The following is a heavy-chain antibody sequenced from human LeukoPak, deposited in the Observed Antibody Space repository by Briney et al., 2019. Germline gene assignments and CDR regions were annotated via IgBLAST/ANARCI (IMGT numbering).Heavy chain of an antibody. CDR2: IRGSDSRT. CDR3: AKSGSSETVDY. CDR1: GFTFSSDA. V-gene: IGHV3-23*01. J-gene: IGHJ4*02. Sequence: GGSLRLSCAASGFTFSSDAMSWVRQTPGKGLECVSTIRGSDSRTYYADSVKGRFTISRDNSTNTLYLQMNSLRAGDTAVYYCAKSGSSETVDYWGQGTLVTVS. D-gene: IGHD3-22*01.